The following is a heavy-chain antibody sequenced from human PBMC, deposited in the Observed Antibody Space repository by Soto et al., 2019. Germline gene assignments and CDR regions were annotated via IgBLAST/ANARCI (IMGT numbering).Heavy chain of an antibody. D-gene: IGHD6-13*01. V-gene: IGHV4-59*01. CDR2: ISYSGST. Sequence: SLPLPCTVSRYSIISYYWSWLRQPPGKRLEWIGYISYSGSTDYNPSLKSRITISGDTSKKQFSLKGSSVTAADTAVYYCARGTSWQLPFDYWGQGTLVTVSS. CDR3: ARGTSWQLPFDY. J-gene: IGHJ4*02. CDR1: RYSIISYY.